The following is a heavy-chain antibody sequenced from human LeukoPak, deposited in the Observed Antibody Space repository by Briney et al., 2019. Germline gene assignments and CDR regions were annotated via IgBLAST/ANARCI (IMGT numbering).Heavy chain of an antibody. Sequence: GASVKVSCKASGYTFTGYYMHWVRQAPGQGLEWMGWINPNSGGTNYAQKFQGRVTMTRDTSISTAYMELSRLRSDDTAVYYCARKRILLLRLYYYGMDVWGQGTTVTVSS. CDR2: INPNSGGT. D-gene: IGHD2/OR15-2a*01. V-gene: IGHV1-2*02. CDR3: ARKRILLLRLYYYGMDV. J-gene: IGHJ6*02. CDR1: GYTFTGYY.